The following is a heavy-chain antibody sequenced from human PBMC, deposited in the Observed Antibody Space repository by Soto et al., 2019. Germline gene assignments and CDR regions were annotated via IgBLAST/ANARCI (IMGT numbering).Heavy chain of an antibody. J-gene: IGHJ5*01. CDR2: ISSGSSYI. CDR3: ARDILSGGAYPDS. D-gene: IGHD3-10*01. CDR1: GFTFSTYT. Sequence: GGSLRLSCAASGFTFSTYTMNWVRQAPGKGLEWISSISSGSSYIYYAGSVKGRFTISRDNAKNSLFLQMNSLRADDTAVYYCARDILSGGAYPDSWGQGTKVTVS. V-gene: IGHV3-21*01.